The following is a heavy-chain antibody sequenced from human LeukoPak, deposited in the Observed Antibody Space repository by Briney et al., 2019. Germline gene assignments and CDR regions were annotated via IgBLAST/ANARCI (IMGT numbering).Heavy chain of an antibody. CDR2: INHSGST. V-gene: IGHV4-39*07. CDR1: GGSISSSSYY. CDR3: ARPRWLQGFFDY. Sequence: PSETLSLTCTVSGGSISSSSYYWGWIRQPPGKGLELIGEINHSGSTNYNPSLKSRVTISVDTSKNQFSLKLTSMTAADTAVYYCARPRWLQGFFDYWGQGTLVTVSS. D-gene: IGHD5-24*01. J-gene: IGHJ4*02.